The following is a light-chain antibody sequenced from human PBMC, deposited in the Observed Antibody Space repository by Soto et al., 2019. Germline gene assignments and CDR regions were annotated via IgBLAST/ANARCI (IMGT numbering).Light chain of an antibody. J-gene: IGLJ2*01. V-gene: IGLV7-46*01. CDR1: TGAVTGSHY. Sequence: QAVVTQEPSLTVSPGGSVTLICGSSTGAVTGSHYPYWFQQKPGQAPRTLIYDTANRFPWTPTRFSGSLLGGKAALTLSGAQPDDEADYYCMVSYSGVREVFGGGTKITVL. CDR3: MVSYSGVREV. CDR2: DTA.